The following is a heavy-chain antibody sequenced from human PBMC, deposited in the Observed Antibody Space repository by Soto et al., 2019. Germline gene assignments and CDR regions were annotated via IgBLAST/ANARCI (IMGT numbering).Heavy chain of an antibody. D-gene: IGHD3-22*01. J-gene: IGHJ3*02. Sequence: QVQLQESGPGLVKPSQTLSLTCTVSGGSISSGGYYWSWIRQHPGKGLEWIGCIYYSGSTYYNPSLESRVTISVDTSKNQFSLKLSSVTAADTAVYYCAREGWTYYYDSSGYPGAFDIWGQGTMVTVSS. CDR2: IYYSGST. V-gene: IGHV4-31*03. CDR1: GGSISSGGYY. CDR3: AREGWTYYYDSSGYPGAFDI.